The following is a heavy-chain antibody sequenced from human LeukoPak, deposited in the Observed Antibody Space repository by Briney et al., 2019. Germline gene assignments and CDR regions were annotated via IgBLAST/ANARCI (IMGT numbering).Heavy chain of an antibody. CDR3: ARHGVYHYSSWSGNRDAFDI. CDR1: GDSLTSSIYY. Sequence: SETLSLTCTVSGDSLTSSIYYWGWIRQPPGTGLEWIGSVYFTGNTYYNASLKSRVTISVDTSENQFSLKLSSVAAADTAMYYCARHGVYHYSSWSGNRDAFDIWGHGTVVTVSS. J-gene: IGHJ3*02. D-gene: IGHD3-10*01. V-gene: IGHV4-39*01. CDR2: VYFTGNT.